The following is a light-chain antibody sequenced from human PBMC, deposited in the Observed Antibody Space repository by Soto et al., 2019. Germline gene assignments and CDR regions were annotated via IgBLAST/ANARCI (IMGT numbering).Light chain of an antibody. Sequence: QSALTQPASVSGSPGQSITISCTGTSSDVGSYNYVAWYQQFPGKTPKLMIYEVRNRPSGVPDRFSGSKSGTSASLAITGLQADDEADYYCQSYDSSLSASVFGGGTKLTVL. J-gene: IGLJ3*02. CDR3: QSYDSSLSASV. CDR2: EVR. CDR1: SSDVGSYNY. V-gene: IGLV2-14*01.